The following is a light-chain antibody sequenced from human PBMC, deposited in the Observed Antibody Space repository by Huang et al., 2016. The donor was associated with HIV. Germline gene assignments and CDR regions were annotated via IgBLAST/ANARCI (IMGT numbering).Light chain of an antibody. CDR2: GAS. CDR1: QSISAN. CDR3: QQYNTWSL. Sequence: EIVMTQSPATLSVSPGGRATLSCRASQSISANLAWYQQKPGQAPRLLIYGASTRATGIPARCSGRGSGTEFTLTISSLQSEDSVVYYCQQYNTWSLFGQGTKVEVK. J-gene: IGKJ1*01. V-gene: IGKV3-15*01.